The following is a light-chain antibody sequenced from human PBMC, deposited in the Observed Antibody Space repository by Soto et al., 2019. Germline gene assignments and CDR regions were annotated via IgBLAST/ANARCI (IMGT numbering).Light chain of an antibody. Sequence: DIVMTQSPLSLPVTPGEPASISCRSSQSLLHSNGYNYLDWYLQKPGQSPQVLIYLGSNRASGVPDRFSGSGSGTHFTLKISRVEAEDVGVYYCMQALQTPLTFGPGTKVDIK. CDR3: MQALQTPLT. CDR2: LGS. V-gene: IGKV2-28*01. CDR1: QSLLHSNGYNY. J-gene: IGKJ3*01.